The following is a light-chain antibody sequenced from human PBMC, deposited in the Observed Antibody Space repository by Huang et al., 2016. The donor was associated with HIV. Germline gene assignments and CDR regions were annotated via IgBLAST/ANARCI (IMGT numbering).Light chain of an antibody. CDR1: QGISSY. V-gene: IGKV1-9*01. J-gene: IGKJ1*01. CDR2: AAS. Sequence: IQLTQSPSSLSASVVDRVTITCRASQGISSYLAWYPQKPGTAPKLLIYAASTLQSGVPSRFSGSGSGTDFTLTISSLQPEDFATYFCQQLNSFPRTFGQGTKVEIK. CDR3: QQLNSFPRT.